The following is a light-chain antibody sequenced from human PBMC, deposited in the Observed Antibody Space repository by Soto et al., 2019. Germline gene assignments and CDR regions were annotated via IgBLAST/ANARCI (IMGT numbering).Light chain of an antibody. Sequence: QSVLTQPPSVSGAPGQRITISCTGSPSNIGAGFDVHWYQQFPGTAPKLLIYGTISRPSGVPDRFSGSQSGTSASLAITGLQAGDEADYYCQSYDTSLSGAWVFGGGTQLTVL. J-gene: IGLJ3*02. V-gene: IGLV1-40*01. CDR2: GTI. CDR1: PSNIGAGFD. CDR3: QSYDTSLSGAWV.